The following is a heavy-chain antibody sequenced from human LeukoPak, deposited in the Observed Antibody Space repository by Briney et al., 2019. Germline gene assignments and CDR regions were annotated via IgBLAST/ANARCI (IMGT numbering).Heavy chain of an antibody. V-gene: IGHV3-7*01. D-gene: IGHD1-26*01. CDR1: GGTFSSYW. CDR3: VRGARGELPNY. J-gene: IGHJ4*02. CDR2: LKHDGSGR. Sequence: GAPRLSCAASGGTFSSYWGNWGRQSPPPRVEAGVNLKHDGSGRKYLESVNRRFTIHRSNANNSLYLQMDFLRVEDTVVYCCVRGARGELPNYWGQGTLVTVSS.